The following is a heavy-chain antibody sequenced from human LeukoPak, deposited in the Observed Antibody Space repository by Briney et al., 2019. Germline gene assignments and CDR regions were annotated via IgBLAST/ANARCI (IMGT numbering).Heavy chain of an antibody. CDR3: AREAVDTAMAAFDY. CDR2: ISYDGSNK. V-gene: IGHV3-30*04. CDR1: GFTISSYA. J-gene: IGHJ4*02. D-gene: IGHD5-18*01. Sequence: PGRSLRLSCAASGFTISSYAMHWVRQAPGKGLEWVAAISYDGSNKYYADSVKGRFTISRDNSKNTLYLQMNSLRAEDTAVYYCAREAVDTAMAAFDYWGQGTLVTVSS.